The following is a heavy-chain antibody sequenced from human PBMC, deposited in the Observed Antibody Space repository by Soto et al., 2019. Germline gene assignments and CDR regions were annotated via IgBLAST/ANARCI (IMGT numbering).Heavy chain of an antibody. D-gene: IGHD6-19*01. V-gene: IGHV1-69*06. J-gene: IGHJ5*02. CDR1: GGTFSSYA. CDR3: ARDGSYSSVWTLHNWFDP. CDR2: IIPIFGTA. Sequence: QVQLVQSGAEVKKPGSSVKVSCKASGGTFSSYAISWVRQAPGQGLEWMGGIIPIFGTANYAQKFQGRVTITADKTTSTAYMELSSVRSEDTAGYYCARDGSYSSVWTLHNWFDPWGQGALVAVYS.